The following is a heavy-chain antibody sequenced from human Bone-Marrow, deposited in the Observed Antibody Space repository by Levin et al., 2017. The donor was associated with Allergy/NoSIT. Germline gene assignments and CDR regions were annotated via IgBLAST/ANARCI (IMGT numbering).Heavy chain of an antibody. D-gene: IGHD1-1*01. CDR1: GFTFSDYG. J-gene: IGHJ4*02. CDR2: TSNDQINR. V-gene: IGHV3-30*18. CDR3: GKDVLDTTTGATSSAEC. Sequence: GESLKISCVGSGFTFSDYGIQWVRRAPGKGLEWVAVTSNDQINRYYAASVKGRFTISRDNSNNTVFLQMNSLRSDDTGMYDCGKDVLDTTTGATSSAECWGQGTLVTVSS.